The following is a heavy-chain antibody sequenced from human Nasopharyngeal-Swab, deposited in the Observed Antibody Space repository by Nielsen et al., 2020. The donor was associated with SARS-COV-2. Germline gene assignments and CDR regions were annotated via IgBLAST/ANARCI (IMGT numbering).Heavy chain of an antibody. V-gene: IGHV3-73*01. D-gene: IGHD1-26*01. CDR1: GFTFSGPA. J-gene: IGHJ6*02. CDR3: TRGGIVGPPELGMDV. CDR2: TRSKANSYAT. Sequence: VVSLRLSCAASGFTFSGPAMHWVRPASGKGLEWVVRTRSKANSYATAYAASVKGRFTISRDDSKNTAYLQMNSLKTEDTAVYYCTRGGIVGPPELGMDVWGQGTTVTVSS.